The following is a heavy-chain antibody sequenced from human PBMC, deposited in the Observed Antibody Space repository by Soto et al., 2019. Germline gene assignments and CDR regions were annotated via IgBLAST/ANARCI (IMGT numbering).Heavy chain of an antibody. V-gene: IGHV3-11*01. CDR3: ARGGQQLHGMDV. CDR2: ISSSGSTI. D-gene: IGHD6-13*01. CDR1: GFTFSDYY. Sequence: PGGSLRLSCAASGFTFSDYYMSWIRQAPGKGLEWVSYISSSGSTIYFADSVKGRFTISRDLAKNSLFLKMNSLRAEDTAVYYCARGGQQLHGMDVWGQGTTVTVSS. J-gene: IGHJ6*02.